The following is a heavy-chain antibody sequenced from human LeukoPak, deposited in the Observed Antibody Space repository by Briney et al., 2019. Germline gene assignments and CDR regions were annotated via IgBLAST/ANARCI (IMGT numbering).Heavy chain of an antibody. CDR3: ARELPREVTLDD. Sequence: GGSLRLFLVATEFNFFSNGMPWFRQAPGKGLVWVSRIFTDGSTTSCADSVKGRFTISRDNAKNTLYLEMKSLRVEDTAVYYCARELPREVTLDDWGQGTLVTVSP. D-gene: IGHD2-21*02. CDR2: IFTDGSTT. V-gene: IGHV3-74*01. CDR1: EFNFFSNG. J-gene: IGHJ4*01.